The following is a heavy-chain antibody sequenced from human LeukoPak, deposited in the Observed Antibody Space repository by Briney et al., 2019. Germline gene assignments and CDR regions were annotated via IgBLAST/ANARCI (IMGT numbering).Heavy chain of an antibody. Sequence: ASVKVSCKASGYTFTSYDINWVRQATGQGLEWTGWMNPNSGNTGYAQKFQGRVTITRNTSISTAYMELSSLRSEDTAVYYCARDVHSGSYQLGYWGQGTLVTVSS. D-gene: IGHD1-26*01. CDR1: GYTFTSYD. J-gene: IGHJ4*02. CDR3: ARDVHSGSYQLGY. V-gene: IGHV1-8*03. CDR2: MNPNSGNT.